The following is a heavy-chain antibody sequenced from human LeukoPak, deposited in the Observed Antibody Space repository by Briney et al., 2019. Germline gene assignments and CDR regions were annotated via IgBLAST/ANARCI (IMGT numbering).Heavy chain of an antibody. D-gene: IGHD2-2*01. CDR3: AKDGSTSWNWFDP. CDR1: GFIFSTYG. V-gene: IGHV3-30*18. J-gene: IGHJ5*02. Sequence: GGSLRLSCAASGFIFSTYGMHWVRQAPGKGLEWVAVISYDGSNKYYADSVKGRFTISRDNSKNTLYLQMNSLRAEDTAVYYCAKDGSTSWNWFDPWGQGTLVTVSS. CDR2: ISYDGSNK.